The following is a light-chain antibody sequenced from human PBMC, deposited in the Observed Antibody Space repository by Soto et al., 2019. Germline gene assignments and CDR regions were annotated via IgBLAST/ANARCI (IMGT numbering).Light chain of an antibody. CDR2: GAS. J-gene: IGKJ4*01. CDR3: QQSYSSPLT. Sequence: DIQMTQSPSSLSASVGDRVNITCRASQTISRNLNWYQQKPGRAPKFLISGASSLQSGVPSRFSGSGSGTDFTLTISSLQPEDFATYFCQQSYSSPLTFGGGTKVAIK. V-gene: IGKV1-39*01. CDR1: QTISRN.